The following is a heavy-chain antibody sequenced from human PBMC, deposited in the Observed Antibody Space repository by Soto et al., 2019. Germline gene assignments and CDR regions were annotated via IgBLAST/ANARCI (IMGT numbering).Heavy chain of an antibody. D-gene: IGHD3-9*01. V-gene: IGHV3-23*01. J-gene: IGHJ4*02. Sequence: EVQLLESGGGLVQPGGSLRLSCAASGFTFSSYAMSWVRQAPGKGLEWVSAISGSGGSTYYADSVKGRFTISRDHSKNPLYLLRHSLRAEDTSVYYCAKDGSYFDWLRYFYYWGQGTLVTVSS. CDR1: GFTFSSYA. CDR2: ISGSGGST. CDR3: AKDGSYFDWLRYFYY.